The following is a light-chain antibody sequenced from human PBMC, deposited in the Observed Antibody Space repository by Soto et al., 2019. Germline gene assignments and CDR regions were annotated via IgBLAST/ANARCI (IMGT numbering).Light chain of an antibody. CDR1: SSDIGAYNF. Sequence: QSVLTQPASVSGSPGQSITISCTGTSSDIGAYNFVSWYQQHPGKAPKLMLYDVNIRPSGVSNRFSGSKSGNTASLTISGHQDEDEADYYCTSWTTSTTMIFGGGTKLTVL. CDR2: DVN. J-gene: IGLJ2*01. CDR3: TSWTTSTTMI. V-gene: IGLV2-14*03.